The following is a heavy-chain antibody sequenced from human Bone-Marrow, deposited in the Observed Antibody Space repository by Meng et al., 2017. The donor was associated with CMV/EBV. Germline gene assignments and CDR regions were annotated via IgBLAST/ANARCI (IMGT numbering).Heavy chain of an antibody. CDR3: ARASGYCGGDCYSCWFDP. D-gene: IGHD2-21*01. CDR1: GFTFSSYG. J-gene: IGHJ5*02. CDR2: INSDGSST. V-gene: IGHV3-74*01. Sequence: GESLKISCAAPGFTFSSYGMHWVRQAPGKGLVWVSRINSDGSSTSYADSVKGRFTISRDNAKKSLYLQMNSLIAEDMAVYYCARASGYCGGDCYSCWFDPWGQGTLVTVSS.